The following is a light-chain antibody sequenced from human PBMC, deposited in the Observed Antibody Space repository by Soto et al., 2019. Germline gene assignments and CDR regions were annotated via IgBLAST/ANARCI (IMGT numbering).Light chain of an antibody. CDR1: SSDIGGYNY. V-gene: IGLV2-14*03. J-gene: IGLJ2*01. Sequence: QSALTQPASMSGSPGQSITISCTGTSSDIGGYNYVSWYQQHPGKAPKLMIYDVSNWPSGVSNRFSGSKSGNTASLTISGIQAEDEADYYCSSYTSSSTVVFGGGTKLTVL. CDR2: DVS. CDR3: SSYTSSSTVV.